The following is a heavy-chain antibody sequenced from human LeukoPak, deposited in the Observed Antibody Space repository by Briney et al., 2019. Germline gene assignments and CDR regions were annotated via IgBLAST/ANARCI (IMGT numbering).Heavy chain of an antibody. CDR3: ARGSFGVVIMGLDY. J-gene: IGHJ4*02. V-gene: IGHV3-33*01. Sequence: GGSLRLSCAASGFTFSSYGMHWVRQAPGKGLEWVAVIWYDGSNKYYADSVKGRFTISRDNPKNTLYLQMNSLRAEDTAVYYCARGSFGVVIMGLDYWGQGTLVTVSS. D-gene: IGHD3-3*01. CDR1: GFTFSSYG. CDR2: IWYDGSNK.